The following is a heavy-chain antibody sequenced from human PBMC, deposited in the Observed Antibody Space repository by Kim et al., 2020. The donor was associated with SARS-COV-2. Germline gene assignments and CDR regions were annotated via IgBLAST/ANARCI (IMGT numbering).Heavy chain of an antibody. CDR2: IWYDGSNE. V-gene: IGHV3-33*01. CDR3: ARDGTAGTFDYFYYYYM. Sequence: GGSLRLSCVASGISFSSFGMHWVRQAPGKGLEWVGFIWYDGSNEYYTDSVKGRFTISRDNSKNTLYLQMDSLRADDTAVYYCARDGTAGTFDYFYYYYM. J-gene: IGHJ6*03. D-gene: IGHD1-1*01. CDR1: GISFSSFG.